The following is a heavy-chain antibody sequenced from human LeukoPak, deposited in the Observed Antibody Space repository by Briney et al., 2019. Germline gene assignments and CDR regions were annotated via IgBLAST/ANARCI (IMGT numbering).Heavy chain of an antibody. CDR1: GGSFSGYY. D-gene: IGHD6-13*01. V-gene: IGHV4-34*01. Sequence: SETLSLTCAVYGGSFSGYYWSWIRQPPGKGLEWIGEINHSGSTNYNPSLKSRVTISVDTSKNQFSLKLSSVTAADTAVYYCARLQYSSSFDYWGQGTLVTVSS. J-gene: IGHJ4*02. CDR2: INHSGST. CDR3: ARLQYSSSFDY.